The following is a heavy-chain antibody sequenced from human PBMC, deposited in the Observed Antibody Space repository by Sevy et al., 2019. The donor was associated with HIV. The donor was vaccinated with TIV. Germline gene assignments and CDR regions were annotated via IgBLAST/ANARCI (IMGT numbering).Heavy chain of an antibody. CDR2: ISYDGSNK. J-gene: IGHJ4*02. Sequence: GGSLRLSCAASGFTFSSYGMHWVRQAPGKGLEWVAVISYDGSNKYYADSVKGRFTISRDNSKNTLYLQMNSLRAEDTAVYYCAKGGSSYCGGDCYFDYWGQGTLVAVSS. CDR1: GFTFSSYG. CDR3: AKGGSSYCGGDCYFDY. V-gene: IGHV3-30*18. D-gene: IGHD2-21*02.